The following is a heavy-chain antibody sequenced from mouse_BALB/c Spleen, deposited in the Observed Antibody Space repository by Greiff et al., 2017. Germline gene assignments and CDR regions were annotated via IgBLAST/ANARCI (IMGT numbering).Heavy chain of an antibody. CDR3: ARLYGNYYFDY. D-gene: IGHD2-1*01. J-gene: IGHJ2*01. V-gene: IGHV1-20*02. CDR1: GYSFTGYF. Sequence: VQLQQSGPELVKPGASVKISCKASGYSFTGYFMNWVMQSHGKSLEWIGRINPYNGVTFYNQKFKGKATLTVDKSSSTAHMELRSLASEDSAVYYCARLYGNYYFDYWGQGTTLTVSS. CDR2: INPYNGVT.